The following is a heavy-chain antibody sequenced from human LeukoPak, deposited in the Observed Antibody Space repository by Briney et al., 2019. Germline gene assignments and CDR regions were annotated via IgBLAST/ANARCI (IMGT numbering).Heavy chain of an antibody. J-gene: IGHJ5*02. CDR2: MNPNSGNT. D-gene: IGHD6-13*01. CDR1: GYTFTSYD. Sequence: GASVKVSCKASGYTFTSYDINWVRQATGQGLEWMGWMNPNSGNTGYAQKFQGRVTMTRNTSISTAYMELSSLRSEDTAVSYCARSIAAGPNWFDPWGQGTLVTVSS. CDR3: ARSIAAGPNWFDP. V-gene: IGHV1-8*01.